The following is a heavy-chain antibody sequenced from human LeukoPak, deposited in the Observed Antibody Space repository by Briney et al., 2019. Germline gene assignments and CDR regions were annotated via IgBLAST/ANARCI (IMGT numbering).Heavy chain of an antibody. Sequence: SETLSLTCAVYGESFSAYFWNWIRQAPGKPLEYIGEINHRGSSNYNPSLKTRVTLSVDTSKNQFSLKLTSVTAADTAVYFCARGSSFDGYCSAGACDAGYYDSWGQGTPVTVSS. V-gene: IGHV4-34*01. CDR3: ARGSSFDGYCSAGACDAGYYDS. J-gene: IGHJ4*02. D-gene: IGHD2-15*01. CDR1: GESFSAYF. CDR2: INHRGSS.